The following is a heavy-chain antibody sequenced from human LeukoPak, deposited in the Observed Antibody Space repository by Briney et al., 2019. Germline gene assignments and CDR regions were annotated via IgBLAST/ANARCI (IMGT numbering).Heavy chain of an antibody. CDR3: ARAREWVYDAFDI. V-gene: IGHV3-7*02. Sequence: GGSLRLSCAASGFTFGSHWMSWVRQAPGKGLEWVANIKEEGSEKYYVDSVKGRFTMSRDNAKNSLYLQMNSLRAEDTAVYYCARAREWVYDAFDIWGQGTMVTVSS. CDR2: IKEEGSEK. D-gene: IGHD3-3*01. J-gene: IGHJ3*02. CDR1: GFTFGSHW.